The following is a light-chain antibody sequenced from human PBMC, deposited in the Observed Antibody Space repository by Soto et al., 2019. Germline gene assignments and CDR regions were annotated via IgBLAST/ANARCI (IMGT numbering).Light chain of an antibody. CDR3: QQYGSSPGT. V-gene: IGKV3-20*01. J-gene: IGKJ1*01. CDR1: QTVSTNY. Sequence: EIVLTQSPGTLSLSPGERATLSCRASQTVSTNYLAWYQQKPGQAPRLLIYGASKRATGIPDGFSGSGSGTDFSLTISRLEPEDVAVYCCQQYGSSPGTFGQGTKVEVK. CDR2: GAS.